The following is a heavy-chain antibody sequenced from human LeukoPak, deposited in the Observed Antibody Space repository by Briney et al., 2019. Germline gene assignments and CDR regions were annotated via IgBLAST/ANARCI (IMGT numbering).Heavy chain of an antibody. CDR3: ARGAVGATTYNWFDP. CDR1: GGSFSGYY. V-gene: IGHV4-34*01. Sequence: SETLSLTCGVYGGSFSGYYWSWIRQPPGKGLEWIGEINHSGSTDYNPSLKSRVTISVDTSKNQFSLKLSSVTAADTAVYYCARGAVGATTYNWFDPWGQGTLVTVSS. CDR2: INHSGST. J-gene: IGHJ5*02. D-gene: IGHD1-26*01.